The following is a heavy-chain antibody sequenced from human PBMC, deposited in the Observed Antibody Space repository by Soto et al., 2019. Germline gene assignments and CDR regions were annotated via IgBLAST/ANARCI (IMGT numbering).Heavy chain of an antibody. CDR3: GKERRATGSKGVCSAQ. CDR1: GFTVSSNY. D-gene: IGHD3-10*01. Sequence: GSLRLSCAASGFTVSSNYMSWVRQAPGKGLEWVSVIHSGGSTYYADSVKGRFTISRDDSTNTFYLEMNRLRTEERVFFYGGKERRATGSKGVCSAQGGQEPLVPVSP. CDR2: IHSGGST. V-gene: IGHV3-53*01. J-gene: IGHJ4*02.